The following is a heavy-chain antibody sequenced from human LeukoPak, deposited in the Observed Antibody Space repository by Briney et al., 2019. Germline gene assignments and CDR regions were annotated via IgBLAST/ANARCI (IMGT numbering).Heavy chain of an antibody. V-gene: IGHV4-39*01. CDR1: GGSISSSSYY. D-gene: IGHD6-13*01. CDR2: IYYSGRT. J-gene: IGHJ4*02. CDR3: ARHVAAAIDY. Sequence: SETLSLTCTVSGGSISSSSYYWGWIRQPPGRGLEWIGSIYYSGRTYYNPSLKSRVTISVDTSKNQFSLKLSSVTAADTAVYYCARHVAAAIDYWGQGTLVTVSS.